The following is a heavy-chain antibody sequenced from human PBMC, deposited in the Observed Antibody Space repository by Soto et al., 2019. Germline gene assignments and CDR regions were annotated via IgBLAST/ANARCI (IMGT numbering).Heavy chain of an antibody. CDR1: RGTFSSYA. D-gene: IGHD2-2*01. CDR3: ARSQGSSTSLEIYYYYYYGMDL. Sequence: QVQLVQSGAEVKKPGSSVKVSCKASRGTFSSYAISWVRQAPGQGLEWMGGIIPISDTTNYAQKFQGRVTITADESTSTAYMELSSLRSEDTAVYYCARSQGSSTSLEIYYYYYYGMDLWGQGTTVTVSS. CDR2: IIPISDTT. J-gene: IGHJ6*02. V-gene: IGHV1-69*01.